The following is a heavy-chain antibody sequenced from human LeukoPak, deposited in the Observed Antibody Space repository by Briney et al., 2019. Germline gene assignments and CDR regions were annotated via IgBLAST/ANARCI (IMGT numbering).Heavy chain of an antibody. J-gene: IGHJ5*02. CDR3: ARPRLLWFGTFDP. D-gene: IGHD3-10*01. CDR1: GGSISSSSYY. V-gene: IGHV4-39*01. CDR2: IYYSGST. Sequence: PSETLSLTCTVSGGSISSSSYYWGWIRQPPGKGLEWIGSIYYSGSTYYNPSLKSRVTISVYTSKNQFSLKLSSVTAADTAVYYCARPRLLWFGTFDPWGQGTLVTVSS.